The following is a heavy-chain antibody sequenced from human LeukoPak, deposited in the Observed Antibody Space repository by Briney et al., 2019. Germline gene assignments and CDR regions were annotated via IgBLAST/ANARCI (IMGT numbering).Heavy chain of an antibody. V-gene: IGHV1-18*01. CDR1: GYTFTSYG. J-gene: IGHJ6*03. CDR3: ARVLRYCSGGNCYSGGLGYMDV. CDR2: ISAYNGNT. D-gene: IGHD2-15*01. Sequence: ASVKVSCKASGYTFTSYGISWVRQAPGQGLEWMGWISAYNGNTNYAQKLQGRVTMTTDTSTSTAYMELRSLRPDDTAVYYCARVLRYCSGGNCYSGGLGYMDVWGKGTTVTISS.